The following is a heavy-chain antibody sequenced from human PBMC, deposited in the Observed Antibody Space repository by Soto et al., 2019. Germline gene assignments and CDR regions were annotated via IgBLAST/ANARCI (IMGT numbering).Heavy chain of an antibody. CDR1: GASNRSGGIY. D-gene: IGHD5-12*01. Sequence: TLSLTCSASGASNRSGGIYWSWLRQSPGKGLEWIGHIYYTGSTFVSPSLKGRLTISLDTSKNQFSLDLSSVTAADTAMYYCARIEMASIKWGRGTLVTVSS. CDR2: IYYTGST. CDR3: ARIEMASIK. J-gene: IGHJ4*02. V-gene: IGHV4-31*03.